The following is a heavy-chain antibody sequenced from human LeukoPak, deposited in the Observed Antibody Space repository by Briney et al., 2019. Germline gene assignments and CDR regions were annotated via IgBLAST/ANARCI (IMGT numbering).Heavy chain of an antibody. CDR2: INPNSGGT. CDR1: GYTFTGYY. J-gene: IGHJ5*02. Sequence: GASVKVSCKASGYTFTGYYMHWVRQAPGQGLEGMGWINPNSGGTNYAQKFQGRVTMTRDTSISTAYMELSRLRSDDTAVYYCARDWVSGYYYSYNWFDPWGQGTLVTVSS. V-gene: IGHV1-2*02. CDR3: ARDWVSGYYYSYNWFDP. D-gene: IGHD3-22*01.